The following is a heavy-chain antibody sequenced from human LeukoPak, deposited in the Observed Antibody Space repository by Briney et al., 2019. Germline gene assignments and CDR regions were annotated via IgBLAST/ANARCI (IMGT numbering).Heavy chain of an antibody. D-gene: IGHD2-21*02. CDR3: ARGLGVVTAQSEQPKPRYFDL. CDR1: GYTFTTYG. V-gene: IGHV1-18*01. J-gene: IGHJ2*01. Sequence: GASVKVSCKASGYTFTTYGYSWVRQAPAQGLEWMGWISGYNGNTNNAQKLQGRVTMTTDTSTSTAYMELRSLRSDDTAVYYCARGLGVVTAQSEQPKPRYFDLWGRGTQVTVSP. CDR2: ISGYNGNT.